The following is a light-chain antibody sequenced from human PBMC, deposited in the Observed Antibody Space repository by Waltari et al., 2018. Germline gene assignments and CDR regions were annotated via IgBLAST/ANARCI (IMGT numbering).Light chain of an antibody. J-gene: IGKJ4*01. CDR2: DAS. CDR3: QQLHSYPVT. CDR1: QAISSA. Sequence: AVQLTQSPSSLSASVGDRVTITCRASQAISSALACYQQQPGKAPNVLIYDASNLEIGVPSRFSGSGSGTHFTLTISSLQPADFATYYCQQLHSYPVTFGGGTKVEIK. V-gene: IGKV1-13*02.